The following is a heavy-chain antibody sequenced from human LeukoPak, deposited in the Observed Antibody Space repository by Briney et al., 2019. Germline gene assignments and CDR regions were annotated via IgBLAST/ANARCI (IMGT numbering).Heavy chain of an antibody. J-gene: IGHJ4*02. V-gene: IGHV3-48*03. Sequence: PGGSLRLSCAASGSTFSDYEMNWVRQAPGKGLQWDAFITYSDGTTYYADSVKGRFTISRDNANNSPYLQMNSLRVEDTAVYYCARDRDYGDYRPVSFDLWGQGTLVTVSS. CDR1: GSTFSDYE. D-gene: IGHD4-17*01. CDR3: ARDRDYGDYRPVSFDL. CDR2: ITYSDGTT.